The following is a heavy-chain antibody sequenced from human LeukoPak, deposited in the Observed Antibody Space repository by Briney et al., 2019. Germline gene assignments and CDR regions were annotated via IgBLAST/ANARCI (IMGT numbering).Heavy chain of an antibody. V-gene: IGHV3-30*18. CDR1: GFTFSSYG. Sequence: GGSLRLSCAASGFTFSSYGMHWVRRAPGKGLEWVAVISYDGSNKYYADSVKGRFTIFRDNSKNTLYLQMNSLRAEDTAVYYCAKDRAAGYYTAFQHWGQGTLVTVSS. CDR2: ISYDGSNK. J-gene: IGHJ1*01. CDR3: AKDRAAGYYTAFQH. D-gene: IGHD3/OR15-3a*01.